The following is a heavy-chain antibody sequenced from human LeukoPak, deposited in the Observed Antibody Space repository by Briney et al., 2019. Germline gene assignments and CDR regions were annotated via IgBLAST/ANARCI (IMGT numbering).Heavy chain of an antibody. Sequence: GGSLRLSCTASGFTFSSYEMNWVRQAPGKGLEWVSYIRGSGTTIDYADPVKGGFTISRDNAKNSLYLQMNSLRGEDTAVYYCARASRFYYYGMDVWGQGTTVTVSS. CDR2: IRGSGTTI. J-gene: IGHJ6*02. CDR3: ARASRFYYYGMDV. V-gene: IGHV3-48*03. CDR1: GFTFSSYE.